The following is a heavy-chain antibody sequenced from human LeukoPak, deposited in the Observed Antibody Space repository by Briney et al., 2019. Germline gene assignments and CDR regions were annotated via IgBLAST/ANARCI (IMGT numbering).Heavy chain of an antibody. CDR2: IRSKAYGGTT. CDR1: GFGFTAAW. V-gene: IGHV3-49*04. D-gene: IGHD4-17*01. J-gene: IGHJ4*02. CDR3: SRVGTATTLAIDY. Sequence: GGSLRLSCAASGFGFTAAWMSWVRQAPGKGLEWVGFIRSKAYGGTTEYAASVKGRFTISRDESKSIAYLQMNSLKTEDTAMYYCSRVGTATTLAIDYWGQGALVTVSS.